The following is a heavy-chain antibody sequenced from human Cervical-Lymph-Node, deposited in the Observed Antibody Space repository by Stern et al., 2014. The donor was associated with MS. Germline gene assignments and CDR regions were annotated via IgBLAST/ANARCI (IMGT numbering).Heavy chain of an antibody. Sequence: VQLVESGPGLVKPSQTLSLTCTLSGGSVSSGSSYWSWIRPPAGKGLEWSGRIHPSGHALFPPPLTRRVTISLDTSKNQISLKLNSVTAADTAVYYCASGYRFFESWGQGTLVTVSS. D-gene: IGHD5-18*01. J-gene: IGHJ4*02. CDR2: IHPSGHA. CDR1: GGSVSSGSSY. CDR3: ASGYRFFES. V-gene: IGHV4-61*02.